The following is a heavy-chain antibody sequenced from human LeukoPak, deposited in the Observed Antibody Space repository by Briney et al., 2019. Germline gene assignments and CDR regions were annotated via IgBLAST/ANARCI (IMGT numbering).Heavy chain of an antibody. J-gene: IGHJ4*02. D-gene: IGHD5-24*01. V-gene: IGHV3-23*01. CDR1: GFTFSSYA. Sequence: GGSLRLSCAASGFTFSSYAMSWVRQAPGKGLEWVSAISGSGGSTYYADSVKGRFTISRYNSKNTLYLQMNSLRAEDTAVYYCARGRGMATIECWGQGTLVTVSS. CDR2: ISGSGGST. CDR3: ARGRGMATIEC.